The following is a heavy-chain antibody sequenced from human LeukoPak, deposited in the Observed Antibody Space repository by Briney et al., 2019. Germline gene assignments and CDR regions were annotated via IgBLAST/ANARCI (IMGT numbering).Heavy chain of an antibody. CDR2: IYYSGGT. CDR1: GGSVSSGSYY. J-gene: IGHJ4*02. V-gene: IGHV4-61*01. D-gene: IGHD2-15*01. Sequence: SETLSLTCTVSGGSVSSGSYYWSWIRQPPGKGLERIGYIYYSGGTNYNPSLKSRVTISVDTSKNQFSLKLSSVTAADTAVYCCAGGQYCSGGSCYTFDYWGQGTLVTVSS. CDR3: AGGQYCSGGSCYTFDY.